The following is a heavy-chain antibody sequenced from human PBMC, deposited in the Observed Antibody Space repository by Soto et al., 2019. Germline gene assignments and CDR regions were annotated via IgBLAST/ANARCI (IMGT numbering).Heavy chain of an antibody. CDR3: ARQPNY. CDR2: IIPIFGTA. V-gene: IGHV1-69*13. CDR1: GGSFSSYA. D-gene: IGHD6-13*01. Sequence: ASVKLSCKACGGSFSSYAISWVRQAPGQGLEWMGGIIPIFGTANYAQKFQGRVTITADESTSTAYMELSSLRSEDTAVYYCARQPNYWGQGTLVTVSS. J-gene: IGHJ4*02.